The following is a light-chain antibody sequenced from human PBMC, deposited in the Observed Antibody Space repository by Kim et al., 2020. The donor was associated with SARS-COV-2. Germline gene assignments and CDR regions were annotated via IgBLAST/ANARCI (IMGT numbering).Light chain of an antibody. CDR3: QKYDSVPLT. J-gene: IGKJ5*01. CDR2: TAS. V-gene: IGKV1-27*01. Sequence: ATEVVIVTITCRASQTIRSYLAWSQQKPGKVPHLLIFTASTLQSGVPSRFSGSGFGTDFTLTISSRQPEDVATYYCQKYDSVPLTFGQGTRLEIK. CDR1: QTIRSY.